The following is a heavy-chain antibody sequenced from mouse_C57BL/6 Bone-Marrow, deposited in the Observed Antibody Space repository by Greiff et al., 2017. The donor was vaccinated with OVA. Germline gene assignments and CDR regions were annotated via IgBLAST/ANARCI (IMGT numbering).Heavy chain of an antibody. CDR2: IYPGSGST. Sequence: VQLQQSGPELVKPGASVKMSCKASGYTFTSYWITWVKQRPGQGLEWIGDIYPGSGSTNYNEKFKSKATLTVDTSSSTAYMQLSSLTSEDSAVYYCERITTVDPDWYFDVWGTGTTVTVSS. J-gene: IGHJ1*03. CDR1: GYTFTSYW. CDR3: ERITTVDPDWYFDV. D-gene: IGHD1-1*01. V-gene: IGHV1-55*01.